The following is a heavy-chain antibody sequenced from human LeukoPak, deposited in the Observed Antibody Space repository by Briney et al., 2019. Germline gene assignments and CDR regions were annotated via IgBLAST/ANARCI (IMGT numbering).Heavy chain of an antibody. Sequence: ASVKVSCKVSGYTLTELSMHWVRQAPGKGLEWMGGFVPEDGETIYAQKFQGRVTMTRNTSISTAYMELSSLRSEDTAVYYCARSEKLIRLGELSPNWFDPWGQGTLVTVSS. CDR2: FVPEDGET. J-gene: IGHJ5*02. CDR1: GYTLTELS. V-gene: IGHV1-24*01. D-gene: IGHD3-16*02. CDR3: ARSEKLIRLGELSPNWFDP.